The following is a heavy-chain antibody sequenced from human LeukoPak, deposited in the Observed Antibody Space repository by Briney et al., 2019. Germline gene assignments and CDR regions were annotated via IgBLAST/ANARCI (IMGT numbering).Heavy chain of an antibody. CDR2: INHSGST. D-gene: IGHD6-13*01. J-gene: IGHJ3*02. V-gene: IGHV4-34*01. CDR3: ARWRRRAAGAFDI. Sequence: SETLSLTCAVYGGSFSGYYWSWIRQPPGKGLEWIGEINHSGSTNYNPSLKGRVTISVDTSKNQFSLKLSSVTAADTAVYYCARWRRRAAGAFDIWGQGTMVTVSS. CDR1: GGSFSGYY.